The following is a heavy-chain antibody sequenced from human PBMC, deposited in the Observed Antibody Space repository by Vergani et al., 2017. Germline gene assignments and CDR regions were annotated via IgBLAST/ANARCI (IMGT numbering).Heavy chain of an antibody. D-gene: IGHD6-19*01. CDR3: ARGWYSSGWYYYYYMDV. J-gene: IGHJ6*03. CDR1: GGSISSYY. CDR2: IYYSGST. V-gene: IGHV4-59*01. Sequence: QVQLQESGPGLVKPSETLSLTCTVSGGSISSYYWSWIRQPPGKGLEWIGYIYYSGSTNYNPSLKSRVTISVDTSKNQFSLKLSSVTAADTAVYYCARGWYSSGWYYYYYMDVWGKGTTVTVSS.